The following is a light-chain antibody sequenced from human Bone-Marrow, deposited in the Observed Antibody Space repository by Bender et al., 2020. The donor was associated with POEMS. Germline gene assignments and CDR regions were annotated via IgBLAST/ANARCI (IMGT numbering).Light chain of an antibody. Sequence: SALTQPASVSGSPGQSITISCIGANTALQSYNLVSWYQHHPGNAPKLIIYELDKRPSGVSHRFSASKAGHTASLTITGLQPEDEADYYCCSYAGYYTIFGGGTKLTVL. V-gene: IGLV2-23*02. CDR3: CSYAGYYTI. CDR2: ELD. J-gene: IGLJ2*01. CDR1: NTALQSYNL.